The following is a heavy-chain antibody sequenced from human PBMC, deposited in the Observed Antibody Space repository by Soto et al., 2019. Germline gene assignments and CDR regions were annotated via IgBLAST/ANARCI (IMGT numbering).Heavy chain of an antibody. CDR2: IRGSGGTT. V-gene: IGHV3-23*01. J-gene: IGHJ4*02. D-gene: IGHD3-3*01. CDR3: AKVYSDFWSGYPYYFDY. Sequence: EVQLLESGGGLVQPGGSLRLSCAASGFTFSSCAMNWVRQAPGKGLEWVSAIRGSGGTTYHADSVKARFTISRDNSKNTLYVQLNSLKADDTAVYYCAKVYSDFWSGYPYYFDYCGQGTLVTVSS. CDR1: GFTFSSCA.